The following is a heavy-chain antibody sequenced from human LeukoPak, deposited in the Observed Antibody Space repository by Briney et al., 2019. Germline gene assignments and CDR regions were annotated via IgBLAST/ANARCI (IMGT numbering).Heavy chain of an antibody. J-gene: IGHJ4*02. Sequence: PGTSLRLSCAASGFTFTSYGMHWVRQAPGKGLEWVALITYDGYYKYYSDSVKGRFTISSDTSKNTLYLQMNSLRAEDTAVYYCARDLSPVVRASPMGYWGQGTLFTVSS. V-gene: IGHV3-30*03. CDR3: ARDLSPVVRASPMGY. D-gene: IGHD3-10*01. CDR2: ITYDGYYK. CDR1: GFTFTSYG.